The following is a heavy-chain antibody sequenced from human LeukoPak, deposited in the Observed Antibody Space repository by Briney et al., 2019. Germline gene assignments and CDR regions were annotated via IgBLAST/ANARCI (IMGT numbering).Heavy chain of an antibody. CDR2: ISGSGGST. V-gene: IGHV3-23*01. CDR1: GFSFSSYA. D-gene: IGHD3-10*01. Sequence: GGSLRLSCAASGFSFSSYAMSWVRQAPGKGLEWVSAISGSGGSTYYADSVKGRFTISRDNSKNTLYLQMNSLRAEDTAVYYCAKVVTMVRGVPHDAFDIWGQGTMVTVSS. J-gene: IGHJ3*02. CDR3: AKVVTMVRGVPHDAFDI.